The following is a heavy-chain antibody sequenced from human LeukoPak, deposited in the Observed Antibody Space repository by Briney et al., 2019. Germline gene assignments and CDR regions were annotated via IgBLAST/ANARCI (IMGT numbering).Heavy chain of an antibody. D-gene: IGHD3-10*01. Sequence: GGSLRLSCVDSGFTFTNAWMSWVRQAPGKGLEWIGRIKSKTDGGTTNYAEPVRGRFTISRDDSKSAVYLQMNSLKIEDTAVYYCTTDLGTYYHGSQRLIPIDYWGQGTLVTVSS. CDR3: TTDLGTYYHGSQRLIPIDY. CDR1: GFTFTNAW. J-gene: IGHJ4*02. CDR2: IKSKTDGGTT. V-gene: IGHV3-15*01.